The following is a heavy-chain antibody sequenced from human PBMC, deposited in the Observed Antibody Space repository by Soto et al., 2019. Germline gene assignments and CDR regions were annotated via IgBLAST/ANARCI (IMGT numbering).Heavy chain of an antibody. V-gene: IGHV3-53*01. CDR1: GFTISNNY. CDR3: ARGGSLYYYYGIDV. CDR2: IDNGGDT. J-gene: IGHJ6*02. Sequence: EVQLVESGGGLIQPGGSLRLSCAASGFTISNNYMTWVRQAPGKGLEWVPLIDNGGDTYYADSVKGRFTLSRDSSKSTLYVQMNSLRAEDTAVYNCARGGSLYYYYGIDVWGQGTTVPVSS. D-gene: IGHD3-16*01.